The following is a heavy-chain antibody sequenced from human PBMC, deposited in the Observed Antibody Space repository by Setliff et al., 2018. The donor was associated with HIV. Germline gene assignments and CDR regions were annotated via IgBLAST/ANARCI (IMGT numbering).Heavy chain of an antibody. CDR1: GGSFSGYY. CDR2: MNHRGVI. Sequence: LSLTCTVYGGSFSGYYWTWIRQPPGKGLEFIGEMNHRGVIKYLSSLRSRVTMAVDTSKKQFSLKLKSVTAADTAVYYCFLFYDDRSGFYWDWGQGTPVTV. V-gene: IGHV4-34*01. CDR3: FLFYDDRSGFYWD. J-gene: IGHJ4*02. D-gene: IGHD3-22*01.